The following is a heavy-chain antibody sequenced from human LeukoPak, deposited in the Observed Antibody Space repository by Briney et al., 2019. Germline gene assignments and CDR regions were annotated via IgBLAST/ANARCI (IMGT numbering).Heavy chain of an antibody. Sequence: ASVKVSCKASGYTFTGYYMHWVRQAPGQGLEWMGWINPNSGGTNYAQKLQGRVTMTTDTSTSTAYMELRSLRSDDTAVYYCARAPSVIRGVLDYFDYWGQGTLVTVSS. CDR3: ARAPSVIRGVLDYFDY. D-gene: IGHD4/OR15-4a*01. CDR2: INPNSGGT. V-gene: IGHV1-2*02. CDR1: GYTFTGYY. J-gene: IGHJ4*02.